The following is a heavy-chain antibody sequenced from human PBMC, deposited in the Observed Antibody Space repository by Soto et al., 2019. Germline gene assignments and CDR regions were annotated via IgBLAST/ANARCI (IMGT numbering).Heavy chain of an antibody. CDR2: ITDSGTYT. V-gene: IGHV3-11*06. J-gene: IGHJ4*02. D-gene: IGHD1-26*01. Sequence: QVQLVESGGGLVKPGGSLRLSCEASGFTFSDFYMSWIRQAPGKGLEWVSYITDSGTYTNYADSVRGPFTISRDNTRKSVFLQMTGLRAEDTAVYHWASDGERRKLRTRSFAYRGKGTRVTAS. CDR1: GFTFSDFY. CDR3: ASDGERRKLRTRSFAY.